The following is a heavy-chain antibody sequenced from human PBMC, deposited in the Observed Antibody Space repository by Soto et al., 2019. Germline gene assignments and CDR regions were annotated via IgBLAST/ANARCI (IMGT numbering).Heavy chain of an antibody. CDR2: IIPSGGST. CDR3: ARGTDSRAYNPFDY. V-gene: IGHV1-46*01. Sequence: ASVKVSCKASGYTFINFYMHWVRQAPGQGLEWMGIIIPSGGSTNYAQKFQGRVTMTRDTSTSTVYMELSSLRSEDTAVCYCARGTDSRAYNPFDYWGQGTLVTVSS. J-gene: IGHJ4*02. D-gene: IGHD3-22*01. CDR1: GYTFINFY.